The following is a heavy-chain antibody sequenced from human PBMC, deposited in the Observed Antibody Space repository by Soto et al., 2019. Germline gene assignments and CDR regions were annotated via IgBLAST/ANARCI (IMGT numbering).Heavy chain of an antibody. Sequence: QLQLQESGPGLVKPSETLSLTCTVSGGSISSSSYYWGWIRQPPGKGLEWIGSIYYSGSTYYNPSLKSRVTISVDTSKNQFSLKLSSVTAADTAVYYCASSQWLVRGYWFDPWGQGTLVTVSS. J-gene: IGHJ5*02. D-gene: IGHD6-19*01. CDR1: GGSISSSSYY. CDR2: IYYSGST. CDR3: ASSQWLVRGYWFDP. V-gene: IGHV4-39*01.